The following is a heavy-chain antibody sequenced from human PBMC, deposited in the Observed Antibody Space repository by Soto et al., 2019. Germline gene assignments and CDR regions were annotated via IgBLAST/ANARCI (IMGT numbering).Heavy chain of an antibody. Sequence: SGPTLVNPTPTLTLTCTFSGFSFSSDGQWVSWMRQPPGKGLEWLALLDCDDDKYHRTSRKARLTTSKDTSKNQVVLTMTNMDPVDTDTYYCARSPTMNRGGSCYPARWGQGILVTVSS. CDR2: LDCDDDK. D-gene: IGHD2-15*01. V-gene: IGHV2-70*01. CDR3: ARSPTMNRGGSCYPAR. J-gene: IGHJ4*02. CDR1: GFSFSSDGQW.